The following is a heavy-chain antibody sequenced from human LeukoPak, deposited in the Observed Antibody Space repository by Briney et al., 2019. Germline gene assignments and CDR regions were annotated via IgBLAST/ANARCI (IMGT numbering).Heavy chain of an antibody. CDR3: AGQMVVAATQDDY. CDR1: GFTVSSNY. D-gene: IGHD2-15*01. V-gene: IGHV3-66*04. CDR2: IYSGGST. Sequence: GGSLRLSCAASGFTVSSNYMSWVRQAPGKGLEWVSVIYSGGSTYYADSVKGRFTISRDNSKNTLYLQMNSLGAEDTAVYYCAGQMVVAATQDDYWGQGTLVTVSS. J-gene: IGHJ4*02.